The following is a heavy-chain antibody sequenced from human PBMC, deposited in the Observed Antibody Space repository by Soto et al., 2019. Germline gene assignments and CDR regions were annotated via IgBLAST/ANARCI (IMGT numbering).Heavy chain of an antibody. D-gene: IGHD1-7*01. J-gene: IGHJ5*02. Sequence: ASVKVSRKASGYTFTGYYIHWVRQAPGQGLEWVGWINPISGGTNYAQKFQGRVTMTRDTSITTAYMELSRLRSDDTAVYFCARVPGLELLDLWGQGTLVTVSS. CDR3: ARVPGLELLDL. V-gene: IGHV1-2*02. CDR1: GYTFTGYY. CDR2: INPISGGT.